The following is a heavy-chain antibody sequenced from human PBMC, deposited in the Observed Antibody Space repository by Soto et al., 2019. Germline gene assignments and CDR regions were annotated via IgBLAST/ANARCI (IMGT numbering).Heavy chain of an antibody. CDR1: GFTFSSYG. J-gene: IGHJ1*01. V-gene: IGHV3-7*05. CDR3: ARGGNYYYDSSRFQH. CDR2: IKQDGSEK. Sequence: GGSLRLSCAASGFTFSSYGMSWVRQAPGKGLEWVANIKQDGSEKYYVDSVKGRFTISRDNAKNSLYLKMNSLRAEDTDVYYCARGGNYYYDSSRFQHWGQGTLVTVSS. D-gene: IGHD3-22*01.